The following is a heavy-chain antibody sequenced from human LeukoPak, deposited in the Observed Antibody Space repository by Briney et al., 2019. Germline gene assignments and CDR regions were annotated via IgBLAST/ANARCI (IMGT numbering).Heavy chain of an antibody. CDR1: GYTFTSHY. J-gene: IGHJ2*01. Sequence: GASVKLSCKASGYTFTSHYMHWLRQAPGQGLEWMGIVHPSGSSTAYAQEFQGRVTMPRDTATSTVYMELSGLRSEDTAVYYCARISMTTSGWYFDLWGRGSLVTVSS. V-gene: IGHV1-46*01. D-gene: IGHD1-1*01. CDR2: VHPSGSST. CDR3: ARISMTTSGWYFDL.